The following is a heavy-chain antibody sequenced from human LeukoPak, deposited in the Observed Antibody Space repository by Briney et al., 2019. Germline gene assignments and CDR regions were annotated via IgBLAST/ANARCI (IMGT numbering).Heavy chain of an antibody. CDR3: ARKSTPSSSWYFDY. D-gene: IGHD6-13*01. CDR1: GFTFSSFN. CDR2: INIFSRYI. V-gene: IGHV3-21*04. J-gene: IGHJ4*02. Sequence: PGGSLRLSCAASGFTFSSFNMDWVRQAPGKGLEWVSSINIFSRYIYYADSVKGRFTVSRDNAQNSLYLQMNSLRAEDTALYYCARKSTPSSSWYFDYWGQGTLVTVSS.